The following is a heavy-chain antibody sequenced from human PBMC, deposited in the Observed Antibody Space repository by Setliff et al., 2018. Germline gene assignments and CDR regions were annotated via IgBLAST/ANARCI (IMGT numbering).Heavy chain of an antibody. Sequence: TSETLSLTCTVSGGSISSSSYQWGWVRQTPGKGLEWIGSIYYSGTAYYNPSLKSRVTISVDTSKNQFSLQVASVTATDTAVYYCASHPRVTIFGVVAFDYWGQGILVTVSS. D-gene: IGHD3-3*01. CDR1: GGSISSSSYQ. V-gene: IGHV4-39*01. CDR2: IYYSGTA. CDR3: ASHPRVTIFGVVAFDY. J-gene: IGHJ4*02.